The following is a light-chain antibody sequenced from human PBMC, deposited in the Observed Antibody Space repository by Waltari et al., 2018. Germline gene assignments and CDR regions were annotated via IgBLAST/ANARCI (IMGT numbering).Light chain of an antibody. CDR1: SSDVGAYTY. J-gene: IGLJ2*01. Sequence: QSALTQPAAVSGSPGQSITISCTGTSSDVGAYTYVSWYQQHPGRAPKLMTYEVSKRASAVSNRVSGSKSGNTASLTISGLQAEDEADYYCNSYTSSSTLVFGGGTKLTVL. CDR3: NSYTSSSTLV. V-gene: IGLV2-14*01. CDR2: EVS.